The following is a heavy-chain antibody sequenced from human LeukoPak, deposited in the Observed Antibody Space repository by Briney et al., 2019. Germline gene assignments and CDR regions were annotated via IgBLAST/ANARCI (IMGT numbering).Heavy chain of an antibody. D-gene: IGHD2-15*01. CDR1: GFTFSSYA. CDR2: ISGSGGST. CDR3: AKESLYCSGGSCYSSFLPLDY. V-gene: IGHV3-23*01. J-gene: IGHJ4*02. Sequence: PGGSLRLSCAASGFTFSSYAMSWVRQAPGKGLELVSAISGSGGSTYYADSVKGRFTISRDNSKNTLYLQMNSLRAEDTAVYYCAKESLYCSGGSCYSSFLPLDYWGQGTLVTVSS.